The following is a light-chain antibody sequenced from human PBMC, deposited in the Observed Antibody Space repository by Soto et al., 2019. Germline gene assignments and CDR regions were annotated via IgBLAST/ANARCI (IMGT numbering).Light chain of an antibody. CDR1: ESISVW. CDR2: EAS. J-gene: IGKJ1*01. V-gene: IGKV1-5*01. Sequence: DILMTQSPSTLSASVGDRVTITCRASESISVWLAWYQQKPGKAPKLLIYEASILESGVPSRFSGTGSGTEFTLTISSLQPNDFATDYCQHAKTKLWTCGQGTRVEV. CDR3: QHAKTKLWT.